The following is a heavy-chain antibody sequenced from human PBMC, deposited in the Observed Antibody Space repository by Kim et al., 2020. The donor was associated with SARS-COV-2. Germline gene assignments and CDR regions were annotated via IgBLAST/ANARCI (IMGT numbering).Heavy chain of an antibody. CDR3: ARGSGYYYDSSGYYYVRSPDYFDY. CDR2: ISYDGSNK. D-gene: IGHD3-22*01. CDR1: GFTFSSYG. J-gene: IGHJ4*02. Sequence: GGSLRLSCAASGFTFSSYGMHWVRQAPGKGLEWVAVISYDGSNKYYADSVKGRFTISRDNSKNTLYLQMNSLRAEDTAVYYCARGSGYYYDSSGYYYVRSPDYFDYWGQGTLVTVSS. V-gene: IGHV3-33*05.